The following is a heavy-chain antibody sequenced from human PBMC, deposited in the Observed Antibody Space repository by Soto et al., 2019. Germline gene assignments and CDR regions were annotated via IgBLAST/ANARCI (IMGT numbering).Heavy chain of an antibody. CDR2: IYYSGST. Sequence: SETLSLTCTVSGGSISSGGYYWSWIHQHPGKGLEWIGYIYYSGSTYYNPSLKSRVTISVDTSKNQFSLKLSSVTAADTAVYYCARAEFGVVTANWFDPWGQGTLVTVSS. CDR1: GGSISSGGYY. CDR3: ARAEFGVVTANWFDP. V-gene: IGHV4-31*03. D-gene: IGHD3-3*01. J-gene: IGHJ5*02.